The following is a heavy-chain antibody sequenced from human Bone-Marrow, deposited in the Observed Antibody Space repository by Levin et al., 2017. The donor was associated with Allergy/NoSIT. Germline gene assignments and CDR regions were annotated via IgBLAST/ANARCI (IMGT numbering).Heavy chain of an antibody. J-gene: IGHJ4*02. Sequence: PSETLSLTCTVSGASVSSGSYYWSWIRQPPGKGLEWIGDIHYSGTTNNNPSLKSRVTMSLDTSQNQFSLKLSSMTAADTAVYYCASILMSGYCTDGSCYYYRGPDYWGQGSLVTVSS. D-gene: IGHD2-15*01. CDR1: GASVSSGSYY. CDR3: ASILMSGYCTDGSCYYYRGPDY. CDR2: IHYSGTT. V-gene: IGHV4-61*01.